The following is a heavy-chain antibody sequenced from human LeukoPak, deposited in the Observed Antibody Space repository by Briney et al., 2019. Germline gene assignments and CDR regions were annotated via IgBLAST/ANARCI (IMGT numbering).Heavy chain of an antibody. Sequence: SVKVSCKASGGTFSSYAISWVRQAPGQGLEWMGGIIPIFGTANYAQKFQGRVTITTDESTSTAYMELSSLRSEDTAVYYCAREVVVDATRVYYFVYWGQGTLVTVSS. CDR1: GGTFSSYA. CDR2: IIPIFGTA. J-gene: IGHJ4*02. V-gene: IGHV1-69*05. D-gene: IGHD2-15*01. CDR3: AREVVVDATRVYYFVY.